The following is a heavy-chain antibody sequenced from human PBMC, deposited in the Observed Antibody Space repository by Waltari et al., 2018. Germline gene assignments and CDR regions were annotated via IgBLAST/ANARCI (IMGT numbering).Heavy chain of an antibody. Sequence: QLLESGGGWRQAGGSLRLSCAASGFTFSNYAMSWVRQGPGKGPEGVSGITSGSGDTYYTDSVRGLFTISRDNSKNTVYLQMNSLRHEDTAVYYCAKEIYRIGRPCFDYWGQGVRVTVSS. CDR2: ITSGSGDT. CDR1: GFTFSNYA. J-gene: IGHJ4*02. D-gene: IGHD6-19*01. V-gene: IGHV3-23*01. CDR3: AKEIYRIGRPCFDY.